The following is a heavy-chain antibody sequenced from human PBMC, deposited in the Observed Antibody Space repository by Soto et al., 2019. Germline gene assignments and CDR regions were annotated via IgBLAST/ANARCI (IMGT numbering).Heavy chain of an antibody. J-gene: IGHJ4*02. CDR1: GFTFSSYA. CDR2: ISYDGSNK. CDR3: ARDLGATTFTFGY. D-gene: IGHD1-26*01. Sequence: PGGSLRLSCAASGFTFSSYAMHWVRQAPGKGLEWVAVISYDGSNKYYADSVKGRFTISRDNSKNTLYLQMNSLRAEDTAVYYCARDLGATTFTFGYWGQGTLVTVSS. V-gene: IGHV3-30-3*01.